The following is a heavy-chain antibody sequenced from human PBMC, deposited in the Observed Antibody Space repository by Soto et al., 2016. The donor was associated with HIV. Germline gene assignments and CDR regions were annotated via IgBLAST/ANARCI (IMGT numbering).Heavy chain of an antibody. J-gene: IGHJ4*02. CDR1: GGTFNNYA. CDR3: ARSLHLSCGGDCQHSFDY. V-gene: IGHV1-69*12. D-gene: IGHD2-21*02. Sequence: QVHLVQSGAEVKRPGSSVKVSCRASGGTFNNYAINWVRQAPGQGLEWMGGIIPVFGSPIYAQKFQGRITITAVESSNTAYMELTSLTSDDTAVYYCARSLHLSCGGDCQHSFDYWGQGTLVTVSS. CDR2: IIPVFGSP.